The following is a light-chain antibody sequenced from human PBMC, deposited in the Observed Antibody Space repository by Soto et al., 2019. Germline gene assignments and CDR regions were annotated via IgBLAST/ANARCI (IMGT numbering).Light chain of an antibody. CDR3: VLYMGSLVV. CDR1: SGSVSTSYY. CDR2: STN. J-gene: IGLJ2*01. Sequence: QTVVTQEPSFSVSPGGTVTLTCGLSSGSVSTSYYPSWYQQTPGQAPRTLIYSTNTRSSGVPDRFSGSILGNKAALTITGGQADDESDYYCVLYMGSLVVFGGGTKLTVL. V-gene: IGLV8-61*01.